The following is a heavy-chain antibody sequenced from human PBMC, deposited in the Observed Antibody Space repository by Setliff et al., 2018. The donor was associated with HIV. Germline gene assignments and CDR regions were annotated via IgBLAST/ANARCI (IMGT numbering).Heavy chain of an antibody. CDR1: GFTFDDYT. CDR2: ISWDGGST. V-gene: IGHV3-43*01. D-gene: IGHD6-19*01. J-gene: IGHJ4*02. Sequence: LRLSCAASGFTFDDYTMHWVRQAPGEGLEWVSLISWDGGSTYYADSVKGRFTISRDNSKNSLYLQMNSLRTEDTALYYCAKDINDEIAVAGSYFDYWGQGTLVTVSS. CDR3: AKDINDEIAVAGSYFDY.